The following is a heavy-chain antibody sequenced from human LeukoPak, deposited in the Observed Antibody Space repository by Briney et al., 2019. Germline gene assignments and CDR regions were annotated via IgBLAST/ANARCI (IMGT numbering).Heavy chain of an antibody. J-gene: IGHJ3*01. V-gene: IGHV3-30-3*01. CDR2: ISYDGSNK. CDR1: GFTFSSYG. Sequence: GGSLRLSCAASGFTFSSYGMHWVRQAPGKGLEWVAVISYDGSNKYYADSVKGRFTISRDNSKNTLYLHMNSLRAEDTAAYYCARGLVWLGESDNAFDVCGQGTMVTVSS. CDR3: ARGLVWLGESDNAFDV. D-gene: IGHD3-10*01.